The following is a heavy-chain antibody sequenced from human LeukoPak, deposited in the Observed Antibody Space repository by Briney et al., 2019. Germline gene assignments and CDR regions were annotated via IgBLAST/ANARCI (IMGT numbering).Heavy chain of an antibody. D-gene: IGHD5-12*01. CDR3: AKGFIVATIKFDY. CDR2: ISGSGGST. CDR1: GFTFSSYA. Sequence: QPGGSLRLSWAASGFTFSSYAMSGGRQAPGKGLEWGSAISGSGGSTYYADSVKGRFTISRDNSKNTLYLQMNSLRAEDTAVYYCAKGFIVATIKFDYWGQGTLVTVSS. J-gene: IGHJ4*02. V-gene: IGHV3-23*01.